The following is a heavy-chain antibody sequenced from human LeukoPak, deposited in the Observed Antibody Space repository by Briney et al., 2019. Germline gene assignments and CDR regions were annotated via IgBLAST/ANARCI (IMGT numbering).Heavy chain of an antibody. CDR3: ARVLHYYVAMAF. J-gene: IGHJ6*02. D-gene: IGHD3-10*02. Sequence: GGSLRLSCEASGFTFSANAMTWVRQAPGKGLEWVSSVGSDNKPHYSESVKGRFAISRDNSKNTLFLQINSLIAEDTALYYCARVLHYYVAMAFWGQGTTVTVSS. CDR1: GFTFSANA. V-gene: IGHV3-23*05. CDR2: VGSDNKP.